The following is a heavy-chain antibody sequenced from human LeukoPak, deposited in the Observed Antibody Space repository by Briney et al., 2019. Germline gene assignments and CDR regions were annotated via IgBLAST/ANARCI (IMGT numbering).Heavy chain of an antibody. D-gene: IGHD6-13*01. V-gene: IGHV3-53*01. CDR2: IYSGGST. Sequence: GGSLRLSCAASGFTVSSNYMSWVRQAPGKGLEWVSVIYSGGSTYYADSVKGRFTISRDNSRNTVYLQMNSLRAEDTAVYYCAKVYQLSYSSSWDYWGQGTLVTVSS. CDR1: GFTVSSNY. J-gene: IGHJ4*02. CDR3: AKVYQLSYSSSWDY.